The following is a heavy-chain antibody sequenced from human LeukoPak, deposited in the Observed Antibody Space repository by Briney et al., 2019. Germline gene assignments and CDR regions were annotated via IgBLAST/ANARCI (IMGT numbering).Heavy chain of an antibody. Sequence: PSETLSLTCTVSGGSINDSSYFWDWIPQPPGKGLECIGSIYYTGTTYYNPSLKSRVIISVDTSKNQLSLILSSVTAADTAVYFCARRDQYVSTDYWGQGTLVTVSS. D-gene: IGHD3-16*01. J-gene: IGHJ4*02. CDR2: IYYTGTT. CDR3: ARRDQYVSTDY. V-gene: IGHV4-39*01. CDR1: GGSINDSSYF.